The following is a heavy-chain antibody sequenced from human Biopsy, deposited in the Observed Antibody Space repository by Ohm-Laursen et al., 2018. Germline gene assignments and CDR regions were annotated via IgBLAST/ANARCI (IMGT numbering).Heavy chain of an antibody. D-gene: IGHD1-26*01. CDR1: GFTFSTYG. J-gene: IGHJ3*01. Sequence: SLRLSCAASGFTFSTYGMSWVRQAAGKGLEWVSGTSISGTFTHYADSVRGRFTMSRDNAQNSLYLHMNSLRAEDTAVYYCARLNSGTYDASDLWGQGTMVIVSS. CDR2: TSISGTFT. CDR3: ARLNSGTYDASDL. V-gene: IGHV3-21*01.